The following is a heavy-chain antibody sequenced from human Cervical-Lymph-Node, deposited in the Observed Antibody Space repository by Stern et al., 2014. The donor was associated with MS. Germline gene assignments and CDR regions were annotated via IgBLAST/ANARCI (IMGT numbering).Heavy chain of an antibody. CDR1: GGSISSSGYY. V-gene: IGHV4-61*02. CDR3: ATTRWDLFTWNWFDP. CDR2: IHDSGRT. J-gene: IGHJ5*02. Sequence: QVQLVQSGPGLVKPSQTLSLTCTVSGGSISSSGYYWSWIRQPADKGLEWIGRIHDSGRTYYNPSLKRRVTISMDTAKNQFSLKLPSVTAADTAVYYCATTRWDLFTWNWFDPWGQGTLVTVSS. D-gene: IGHD1-26*01.